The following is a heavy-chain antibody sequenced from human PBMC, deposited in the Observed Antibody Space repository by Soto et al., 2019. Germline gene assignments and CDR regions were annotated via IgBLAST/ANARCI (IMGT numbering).Heavy chain of an antibody. CDR2: ISDRGST. Sequence: EVQLLESGGGLVQPGGSLRLSCTASGFTFSTYAMSWVRQAPGKGLEWVSTISDRGSTYYADSVKGRFTISRDNSKNTLYLEMNSLRAEESAVYYCAKDKGGRYCSRTSCLYSFDYWGQGTLVTVSS. CDR3: AKDKGGRYCSRTSCLYSFDY. J-gene: IGHJ4*02. V-gene: IGHV3-23*01. CDR1: GFTFSTYA. D-gene: IGHD2-2*01.